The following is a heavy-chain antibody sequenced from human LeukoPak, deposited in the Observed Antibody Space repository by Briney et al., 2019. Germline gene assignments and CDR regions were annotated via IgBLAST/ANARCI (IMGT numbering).Heavy chain of an antibody. CDR3: ARDVGGSLDY. Sequence: GGSLRLSCAASGFSFSSYEMNWVRQAPGKGLEWVSNISPSGSTKYYADSVKGRFTISRDNAQNSVYLQMSSLRGEDTAVYYCARDVGGSLDYWGQGTLVTVSS. CDR1: GFSFSSYE. CDR2: ISPSGSTK. D-gene: IGHD1-26*01. V-gene: IGHV3-48*03. J-gene: IGHJ4*02.